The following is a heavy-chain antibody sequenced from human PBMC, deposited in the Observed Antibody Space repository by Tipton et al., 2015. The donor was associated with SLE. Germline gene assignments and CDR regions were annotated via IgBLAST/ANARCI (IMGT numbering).Heavy chain of an antibody. D-gene: IGHD3-22*01. CDR1: SGSISSYY. CDR3: ARGGHYYYESSGFFDY. J-gene: IGHJ4*02. V-gene: IGHV4-59*01. Sequence: LRLSCTVSSGSISSYYWSWIRQPPGKGLEWIGHINYRGSTSYNPSLNSRVTISVETSQNQFSLSLNSVTAADTAMYYCARGGHYYYESSGFFDYWGQGSLVIVSS. CDR2: INYRGST.